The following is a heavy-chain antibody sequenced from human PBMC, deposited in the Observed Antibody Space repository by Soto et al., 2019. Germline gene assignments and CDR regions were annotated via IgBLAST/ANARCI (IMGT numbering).Heavy chain of an antibody. J-gene: IGHJ2*01. CDR1: GGSISSYY. V-gene: IGHV4-59*01. D-gene: IGHD3-22*01. CDR2: IYYTGST. Sequence: SETLSLTCTVSGGSISSYYWSWIRQPPGKVLEWIGYIYYTGSTTYNPSLTSRVTISIDTSKNQFSLNLNSVTAADTAVYYCARGRNYYDGSGRYWYFDFWGRGTLVTVSS. CDR3: ARGRNYYDGSGRYWYFDF.